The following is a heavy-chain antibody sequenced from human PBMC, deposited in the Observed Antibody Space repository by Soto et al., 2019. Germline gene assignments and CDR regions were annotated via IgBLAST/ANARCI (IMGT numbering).Heavy chain of an antibody. CDR3: TRGGAIVVVTAPFDL. D-gene: IGHD2-21*02. CDR1: VGSFSGYY. CDR2: INHSGST. J-gene: IGHJ5*02. V-gene: IGHV4-34*01. Sequence: TSETLSLTCAVDVGSFSGYYGSWIRQAPGKGLEWIGEINHSGSTNYNPSLKSRVSISVDTSTSTVSMELSSLRYEDTALYYCTRGGAIVVVTAPFDLWGQGTLVTVSS.